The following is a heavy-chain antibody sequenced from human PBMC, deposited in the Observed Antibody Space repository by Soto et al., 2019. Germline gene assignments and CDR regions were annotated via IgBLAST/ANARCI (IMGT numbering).Heavy chain of an antibody. D-gene: IGHD2-2*01. V-gene: IGHV1-69*13. Sequence: AVKVSCKASGGTFSSYAISWVRQAPGQGLEWMGGIIPIFGTANYAQKFQGRVTITADESTSTAYMELSSLRSEDTAVYYCARDLNVVXPAAEYPPAYYYYGMDVWGQGTTVTVSS. CDR2: IIPIFGTA. J-gene: IGHJ6*02. CDR1: GGTFSSYA. CDR3: ARDLNVVXPAAEYPPAYYYYGMDV.